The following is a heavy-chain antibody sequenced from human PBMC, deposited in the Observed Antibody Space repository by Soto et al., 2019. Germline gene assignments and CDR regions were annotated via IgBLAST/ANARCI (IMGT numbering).Heavy chain of an antibody. CDR3: ASNTFAAGTPYYYYGMAV. CDR1: GFTVSSNY. CDR2: IYSGGST. D-gene: IGHD6-13*01. Sequence: GGSLRLSCAASGFTVSSNYMSWVRQAPGKGLEWVSVIYSGGSTYYADSVKGRFTISRDNSKNTLYLQMNSLRAEDTAVYYCASNTFAAGTPYYYYGMAVWGQGTTVTVSS. J-gene: IGHJ6*02. V-gene: IGHV3-53*01.